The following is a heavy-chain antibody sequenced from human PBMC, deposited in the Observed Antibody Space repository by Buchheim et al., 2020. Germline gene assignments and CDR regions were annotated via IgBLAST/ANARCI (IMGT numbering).Heavy chain of an antibody. CDR1: GFTFSSKA. J-gene: IGHJ4*02. Sequence: EVHVLESGGTLVQPGGSLRLSCAASGFTFSSKALSWVRQAPGKGLEWVSAISGRSEATYYADSVKGRFPISRDNSKTTLYLQMNIVTAEDTALYYCTVQTTVTTFDNWGQGTL. D-gene: IGHD4-17*01. CDR2: ISGRSEAT. V-gene: IGHV3-23*01. CDR3: TVQTTVTTFDN.